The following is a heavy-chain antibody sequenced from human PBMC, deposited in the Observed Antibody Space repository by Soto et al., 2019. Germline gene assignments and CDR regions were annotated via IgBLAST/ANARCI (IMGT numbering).Heavy chain of an antibody. V-gene: IGHV3-23*01. CDR3: AKGVGNEVPVAFLNWFDP. Sequence: PGGTLRLSCEASGFTFSIYAMNWVRQAPGKGLGWVAGISGSGGRTFYADSVRVRITISRDNSKNTLNLQMNSLRAEDMAVYYCAKGVGNEVPVAFLNWFDPWGQGTLVTVSS. CDR2: ISGSGGRT. D-gene: IGHD2-2*01. J-gene: IGHJ5*02. CDR1: GFTFSIYA.